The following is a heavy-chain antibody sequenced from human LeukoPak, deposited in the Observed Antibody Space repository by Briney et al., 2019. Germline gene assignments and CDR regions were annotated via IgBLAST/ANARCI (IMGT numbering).Heavy chain of an antibody. CDR1: GFTFSNYW. CDR2: IDNAGSIT. CDR3: VRCAFHAGGGNYYDY. D-gene: IGHD3-22*01. J-gene: IGHJ4*02. V-gene: IGHV3-74*03. Sequence: GGSLRLSCAASGFTFSNYWIHWVRQAPGKGLVWVSRIDNAGSITTYADSVKGRFTISRDNAENTLYLQMNSLRVEDTAVYYCVRCAFHAGGGNYYDYWGQGTLVTVSS.